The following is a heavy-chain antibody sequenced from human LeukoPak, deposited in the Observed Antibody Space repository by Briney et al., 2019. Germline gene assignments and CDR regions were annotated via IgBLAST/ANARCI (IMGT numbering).Heavy chain of an antibody. Sequence: GGSLRLSCAASGFTFSSYAMSWVRQAPGKGLEWVSAISGSGGSTYYADSVKGRFTISRDNAKNSLYLQMNSLRAEDTAVYYCARRRDSGSLQHIDYWGQGTLVTVSS. J-gene: IGHJ4*02. CDR1: GFTFSSYA. V-gene: IGHV3-23*01. D-gene: IGHD1-26*01. CDR3: ARRRDSGSLQHIDY. CDR2: ISGSGGST.